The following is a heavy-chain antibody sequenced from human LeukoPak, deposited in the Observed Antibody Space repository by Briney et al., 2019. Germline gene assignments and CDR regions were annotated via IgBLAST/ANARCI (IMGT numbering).Heavy chain of an antibody. J-gene: IGHJ2*01. CDR3: ARDRGYRANERNWYFDI. D-gene: IGHD5-12*01. CDR1: GGSFSGYY. V-gene: IGHV4-34*01. CDR2: INHSGST. Sequence: SETLSLTCAVYGGSFSGYYWSWIRQPPGKGLEWIGEINHSGSTNYNPSLKSRVTISIDKSQNQFSLTLTSVTAADTAVYFCARDRGYRANERNWYFDIWGRGPLVAVSS.